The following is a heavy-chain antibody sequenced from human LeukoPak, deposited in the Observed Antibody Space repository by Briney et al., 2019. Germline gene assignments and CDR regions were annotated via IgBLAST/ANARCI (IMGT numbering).Heavy chain of an antibody. CDR2: INPSGGST. V-gene: IGHV1-46*01. CDR3: AREGVRYYDSSGYYTY. D-gene: IGHD3-22*01. CDR1: GYTFTSYY. Sequence: ASVKVSCKASGYTFTSYYMHWVRQAPGQGLGWMGIINPSGGSTSYAQKFQGRVTMTRDTSTSTVYMELSSLRSEDTAVYYCAREGVRYYDSSGYYTYWGQGTLVTVSS. J-gene: IGHJ4*02.